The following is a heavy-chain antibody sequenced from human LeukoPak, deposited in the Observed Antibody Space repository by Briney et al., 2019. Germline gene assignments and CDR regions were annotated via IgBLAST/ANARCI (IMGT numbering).Heavy chain of an antibody. CDR1: GFTFSGYW. CDR2: VNQDGNNK. Sequence: GGSLRLSCAASGFTFSGYWMTWVRQAPGKGLEWVANVNQDGNNKNYVESVKGRFTISRDNAKNSLYLQMNSLRAEDTAVYYCARILGAYEGADYWGQGTLVTVSS. D-gene: IGHD1-26*01. V-gene: IGHV3-7*01. J-gene: IGHJ4*02. CDR3: ARILGAYEGADY.